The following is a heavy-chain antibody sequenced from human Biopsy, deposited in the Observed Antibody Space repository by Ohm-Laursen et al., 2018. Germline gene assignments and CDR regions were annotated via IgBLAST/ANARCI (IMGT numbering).Heavy chain of an antibody. V-gene: IGHV1-2*02. CDR3: ARVPAYPSIDGYYGLDL. Sequence: SVKVSCKPSGYTFAGYYLHWVRQAPGHGLEWMGWINPNSGNANYAQSFQGRFTVTRDTSISTAYMELTSLTFDDTAIYYCARVPAYPSIDGYYGLDLWGQGTTVIVSS. D-gene: IGHD3-9*01. CDR1: GYTFAGYY. CDR2: INPNSGNA. J-gene: IGHJ6*02.